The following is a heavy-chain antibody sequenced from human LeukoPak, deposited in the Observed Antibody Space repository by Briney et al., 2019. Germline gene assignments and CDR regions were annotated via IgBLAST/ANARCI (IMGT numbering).Heavy chain of an antibody. D-gene: IGHD6-19*01. Sequence: ASVKVSCKPSGYTFTGYYLHWVRQAPGQGPEWMGWINPNIGATMYAQKFQGRVTMTRDTSVSTGYMELRSLTSDDSAVYYCARDRVGSGWPRPYYFEFWGQGTLVTVSS. J-gene: IGHJ4*02. CDR1: GYTFTGYY. CDR3: ARDRVGSGWPRPYYFEF. V-gene: IGHV1-2*02. CDR2: INPNIGAT.